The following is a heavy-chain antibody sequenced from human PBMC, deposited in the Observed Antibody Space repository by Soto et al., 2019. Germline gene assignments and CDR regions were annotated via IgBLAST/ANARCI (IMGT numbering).Heavy chain of an antibody. CDR1: GDSISSSVW. J-gene: IGHJ4*02. D-gene: IGHD7-27*01. V-gene: IGHV4-4*02. Sequence: PSETLSLTCAVSGDSISSSVWWTWVRQPPGKGLEWIGEVFDTGNTNYNPSLKSRVTMSVDKSTNEFSLKVTSVTAADTAIYYCARKAWVRFDYWGQGALVTVSS. CDR2: VFDTGNT. CDR3: ARKAWVRFDY.